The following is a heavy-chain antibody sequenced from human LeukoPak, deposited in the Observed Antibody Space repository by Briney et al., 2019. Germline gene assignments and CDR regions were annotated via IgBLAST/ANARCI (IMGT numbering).Heavy chain of an antibody. CDR1: GFTFSSYW. CDR2: INSDGSST. J-gene: IGHJ4*02. CDR3: ARDGRGGGSYYSDY. Sequence: GGSLRLSCAASGFTFSSYWMHWVRQAPGKGLVWVSRINSDGSSTSYADSVKGRFTVSRDNAKNTLYLQMNSLRVEDTALYYCARDGRGGGSYYSDYWGQGTLVTVSS. D-gene: IGHD1-26*01. V-gene: IGHV3-74*01.